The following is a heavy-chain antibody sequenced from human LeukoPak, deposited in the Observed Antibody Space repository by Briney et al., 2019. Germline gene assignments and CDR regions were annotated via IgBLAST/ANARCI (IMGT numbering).Heavy chain of an antibody. CDR3: TTDDPVNRS. Sequence: GGSLRLSCAASGFTFSSYAMSWVRQAPGKGLEWVSAISGSGGSTYYADSVKGRFTISRDNSKNTLYLQMNSLKIEDTAMYYCTTDDPVNRSWGQGTLVTVSS. D-gene: IGHD2/OR15-2a*01. CDR1: GFTFSSYA. V-gene: IGHV3-23*01. CDR2: ISGSGGST. J-gene: IGHJ4*02.